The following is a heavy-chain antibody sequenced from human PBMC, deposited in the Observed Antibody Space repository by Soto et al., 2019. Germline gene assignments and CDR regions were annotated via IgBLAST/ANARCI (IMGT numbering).Heavy chain of an antibody. Sequence: LSLTCTVSGGSLSSYYWSWSRQPPGKGLEWIGYIYYSGSTNYNPSLKSRVTISVDTSKNQFSLKLSSVTAADTAVYYCARNRYCSSTSCPPKGWFDPWGQGTLVTVSS. J-gene: IGHJ5*02. V-gene: IGHV4-59*01. CDR2: IYYSGST. D-gene: IGHD2-2*01. CDR1: GGSLSSYY. CDR3: ARNRYCSSTSCPPKGWFDP.